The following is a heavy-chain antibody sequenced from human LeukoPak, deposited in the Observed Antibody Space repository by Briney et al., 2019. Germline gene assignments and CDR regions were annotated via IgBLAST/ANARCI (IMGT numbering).Heavy chain of an antibody. CDR1: GYTFTGYY. Sequence: ASVKVPCKASGYTFTGYYMHWVRQAPGQGLEWMGRINPNSGGTNYAQKFQGRVTMTRDTSISTAYMELSRLRSDDTAVYYCARGARVSTVMLPWGQGTLVTVSS. V-gene: IGHV1-2*06. J-gene: IGHJ4*02. D-gene: IGHD4-17*01. CDR3: ARGARVSTVMLP. CDR2: INPNSGGT.